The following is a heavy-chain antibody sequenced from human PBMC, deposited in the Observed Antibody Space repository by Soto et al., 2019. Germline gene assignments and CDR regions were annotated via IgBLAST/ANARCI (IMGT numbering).Heavy chain of an antibody. J-gene: IGHJ4*02. CDR3: AIDYLSSKSSLSYFDF. Sequence: QVQLVQSGAEVTRPGASVKVSCKASGYSFISHYIHWVRQAPGQGLEWMGFINPSGGSATLAQKCQGRLTMTRVLPTNTVDMKLTIRMSEDAAFFYCAIDYLSSKSSLSYFDFCGQGPMVAVSS. CDR1: GYSFISHY. V-gene: IGHV1-46*01. CDR2: INPSGGSA. D-gene: IGHD2-2*01.